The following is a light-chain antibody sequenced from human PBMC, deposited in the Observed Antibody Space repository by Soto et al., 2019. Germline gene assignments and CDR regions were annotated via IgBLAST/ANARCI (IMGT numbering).Light chain of an antibody. CDR3: QQSFSTPRT. J-gene: IGKJ1*01. CDR1: QNISPY. CDR2: AAS. Sequence: DIQMTQSPSSLSASVGDRVTITCRASQNISPYLNWYQQKPGKAPKLLIYAASSLQSGVPSRFSGGGSGTDFTLTISSLQPEDFGTYYCQQSFSTPRTFGQGTKVDIK. V-gene: IGKV1-39*01.